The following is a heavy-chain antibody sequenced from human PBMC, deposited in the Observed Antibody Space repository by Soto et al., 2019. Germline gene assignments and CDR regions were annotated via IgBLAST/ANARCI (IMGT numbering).Heavy chain of an antibody. D-gene: IGHD2-15*01. Sequence: GGSLRISCAASGFTFSSYGMHWVRQAPGKGLEWVAVISYDGSNKYYADSVKGRFTISRDNSKNTLYLQMNSLRAEDTAVYYCARDLLDCCYGSCPDAYAIRGQGTMDT. J-gene: IGHJ3*02. CDR3: ARDLLDCCYGSCPDAYAI. CDR1: GFTFSSYG. V-gene: IGHV3-30*03. CDR2: ISYDGSNK.